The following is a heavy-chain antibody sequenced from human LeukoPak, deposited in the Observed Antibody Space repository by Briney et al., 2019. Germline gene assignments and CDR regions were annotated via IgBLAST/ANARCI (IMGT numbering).Heavy chain of an antibody. Sequence: ASVKVSCKASGYTFTGYYMHWVRQAPGQGLEWMGRINPNSGGTNYARKFQGRVTMTRDTSISTAYMELSRLRSDDTAVYYWARGYDFWSGKGVWGQGTLVTVSS. CDR1: GYTFTGYY. D-gene: IGHD3-3*01. CDR2: INPNSGGT. CDR3: ARGYDFWSGKGV. V-gene: IGHV1-2*06. J-gene: IGHJ4*02.